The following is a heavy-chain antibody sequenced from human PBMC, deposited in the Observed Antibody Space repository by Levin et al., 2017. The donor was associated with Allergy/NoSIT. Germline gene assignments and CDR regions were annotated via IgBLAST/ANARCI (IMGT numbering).Heavy chain of an antibody. CDR1: GYTFTGYY. CDR2: INPNSGGT. CDR3: ARGCGIVGATYNWFDP. D-gene: IGHD1-26*01. V-gene: IGHV1-2*04. Sequence: GESLKISCKASGYTFTGYYMHWVRQAPGQGLEWMGWINPNSGGTNYAQKFQGWVTMTRDTSISTAYMELSRLRSDDTAVYYCARGCGIVGATYNWFDPWGQGTLVTVSS. J-gene: IGHJ5*02.